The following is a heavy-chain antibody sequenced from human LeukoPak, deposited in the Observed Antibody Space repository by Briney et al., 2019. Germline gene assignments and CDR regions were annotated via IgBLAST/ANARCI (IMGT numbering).Heavy chain of an antibody. CDR1: GFTFSSYW. J-gene: IGHJ6*03. CDR3: ARVRFLEWLLAHYYYYYMDV. V-gene: IGHV3-7*04. CDR2: IKQDGSEK. Sequence: GGSLRLSCAASGFTFSSYWMSWVRQAPGKGLEWVANIKQDGSEKYYVDSVKGRFTISRDNAKNSLYLQMNSLRAEDTAVYYCARVRFLEWLLAHYYYYYMDVWGKGTTVTVSS. D-gene: IGHD3-3*01.